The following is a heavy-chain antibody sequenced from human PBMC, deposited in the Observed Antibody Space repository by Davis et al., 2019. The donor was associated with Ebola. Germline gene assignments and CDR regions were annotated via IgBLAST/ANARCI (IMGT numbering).Heavy chain of an antibody. D-gene: IGHD3-16*01. CDR2: IQSKTDGETP. J-gene: IGHJ4*02. CDR1: AFTFNNAW. V-gene: IGHV3-15*01. Sequence: PGGSLRLSCVPSAFTFNNAWMSWVRQAPGKGLEWVGRIQSKTDGETPDYAAPVRGRFTISRDDSKNTVYLQMNSLKTEDTAVYYCTKVHWGRFDYWGQGTLVTVSS. CDR3: TKVHWGRFDY.